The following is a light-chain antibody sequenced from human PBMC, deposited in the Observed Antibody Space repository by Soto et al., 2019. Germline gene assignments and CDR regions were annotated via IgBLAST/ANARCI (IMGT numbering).Light chain of an antibody. CDR1: QSVSSA. J-gene: IGKJ1*01. CDR3: QQYNNWQT. Sequence: EIVLTQSPATLSLSPGERATLSCRASQSVSSALAWYQQKPGQAPRLLIYAASARATGIPARFSGSGSGTEFTLTISGLQSEDFGLYYCQQYNNWQTFGQGTKVDIK. CDR2: AAS. V-gene: IGKV3-15*01.